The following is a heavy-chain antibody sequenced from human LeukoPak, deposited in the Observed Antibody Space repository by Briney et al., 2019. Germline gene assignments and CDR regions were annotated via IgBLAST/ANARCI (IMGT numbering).Heavy chain of an antibody. D-gene: IGHD3-22*01. J-gene: IGHJ4*02. CDR2: IYYSGST. CDR3: ARDGVLMGSGYSPPVDY. CDR1: GGSISSSSYY. Sequence: SETLSLTCTVSGGSISSSSYYWGWIRQPPGKGLEWIGSIYYSGSTYYNPSLKSRVTISVDTSKNQFSLKLSSVTAADTAVYYCARDGVLMGSGYSPPVDYWGQGTLVTVSS. V-gene: IGHV4-39*07.